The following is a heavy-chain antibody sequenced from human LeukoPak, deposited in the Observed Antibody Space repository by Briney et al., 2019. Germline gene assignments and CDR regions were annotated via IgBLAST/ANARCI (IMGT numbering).Heavy chain of an antibody. CDR3: ARSRDGYNLDY. CDR1: GGSISSYY. Sequence: PSETLSLTCTVSGGSISSYYWSWIRQPPGKGLEWIGYIYYSGSTNYNPSLKNRVTISVDTSKNQFSLKLSSVTAADTAVYYCARSRDGYNLDYWGQGTLVTVSS. D-gene: IGHD5-24*01. CDR2: IYYSGST. V-gene: IGHV4-59*01. J-gene: IGHJ4*02.